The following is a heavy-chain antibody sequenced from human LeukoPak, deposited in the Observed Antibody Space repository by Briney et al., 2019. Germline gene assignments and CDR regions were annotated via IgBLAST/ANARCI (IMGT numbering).Heavy chain of an antibody. CDR2: INHSGST. CDR3: ARGRINYYGSGSQAAYNWFDP. CDR1: GGSFSGYY. D-gene: IGHD3-10*01. V-gene: IGHV4-34*01. J-gene: IGHJ5*02. Sequence: SETLSHTCAVYGGSFSGYYWSWIRQPPGKGLEWIGEINHSGSTNYNPSLKSRVTISVDTSKNQFSLKLSSVTAADTAVYYCARGRINYYGSGSQAAYNWFDPWGQGTLVTVSS.